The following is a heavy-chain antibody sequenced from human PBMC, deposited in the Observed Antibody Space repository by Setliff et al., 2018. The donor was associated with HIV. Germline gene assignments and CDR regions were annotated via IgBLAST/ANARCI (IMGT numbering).Heavy chain of an antibody. CDR1: GFSFRTYW. D-gene: IGHD3-9*01. CDR2: MKYDGTEI. V-gene: IGHV3-7*01. Sequence: GGSLRLSCAASGFSFRTYWMSWVRQAPGKGLEWVANMKYDGTEIYYVDAVKGRFTISGDNAKKSVFLHMNSLRGEDTAVYYCVREGEYFDTIGHYLVRRFFDLCGQGTMVTVSS. J-gene: IGHJ3*01. CDR3: VREGEYFDTIGHYLVRRFFDL.